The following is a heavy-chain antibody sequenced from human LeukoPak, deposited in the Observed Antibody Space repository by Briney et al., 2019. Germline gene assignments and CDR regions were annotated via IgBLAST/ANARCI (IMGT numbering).Heavy chain of an antibody. CDR2: ISGSGGST. V-gene: IGHV3-23*01. CDR3: AKDHPNYDFWSGYYDY. Sequence: GGSLRLSCAASGFTFSSYAMSWVRQAPGKGLEWVSAISGSGGSTYYADSVKGRFTIPRDNSKNTLYLQMNSLRAEDTAVYYCAKDHPNYDFWSGYYDYWGQGTLVTVSS. D-gene: IGHD3-3*01. CDR1: GFTFSSYA. J-gene: IGHJ4*02.